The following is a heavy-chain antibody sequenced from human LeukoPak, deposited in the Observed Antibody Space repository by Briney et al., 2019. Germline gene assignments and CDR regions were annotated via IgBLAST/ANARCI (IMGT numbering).Heavy chain of an antibody. J-gene: IGHJ4*02. D-gene: IGHD3-10*01. CDR3: ARDYASDY. CDR2: SSRSGDTI. CDR1: GFTFSRYE. Sequence: GGSLRLSCAASGFTFSRYEMNWVRQAPGKGLEWVSYSSRSGDTIYFADSVKGRFTISRDNAKNSLYLQMSSLRAEDTAVYYCARDYASDYWGQGTLVTVSS. V-gene: IGHV3-48*03.